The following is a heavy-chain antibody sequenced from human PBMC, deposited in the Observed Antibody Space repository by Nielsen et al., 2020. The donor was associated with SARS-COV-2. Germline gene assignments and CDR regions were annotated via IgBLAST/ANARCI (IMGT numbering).Heavy chain of an antibody. Sequence: WVRQAPGQGLEWMGRIIPILGIANYAQKFQGRVTITADKSTSTAYMELSSLRSEDTAVYYCARAGPRYSYGYEYYYYYGMDVWGQGTTVTVSS. V-gene: IGHV1-69*04. CDR3: ARAGPRYSYGYEYYYYYGMDV. D-gene: IGHD5-18*01. CDR2: IIPILGIA. J-gene: IGHJ6*02.